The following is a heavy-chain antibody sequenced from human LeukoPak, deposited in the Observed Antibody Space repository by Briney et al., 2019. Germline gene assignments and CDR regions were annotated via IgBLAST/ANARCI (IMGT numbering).Heavy chain of an antibody. V-gene: IGHV3-21*01. CDR2: MSASSGLI. Sequence: GGSLTLSCAASGFTFSRYSMNWVRQAPGQGLEWVSSMSASSGLIYYADSVKGRFTVSRDNAKNSLYLQMNSLRADDTAVYYCAREFGGSASGADYWGRGTLVTVSS. CDR3: AREFGGSASGADY. D-gene: IGHD3-16*01. J-gene: IGHJ4*02. CDR1: GFTFSRYS.